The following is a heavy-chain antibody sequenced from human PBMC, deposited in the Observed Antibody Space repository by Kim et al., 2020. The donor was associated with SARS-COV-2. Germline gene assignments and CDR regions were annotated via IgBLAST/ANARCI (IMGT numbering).Heavy chain of an antibody. Sequence: SETLSLTCAVYGGSFSGYYWSWIRQPPGKGLEWIGEINHSGSTNYNPSLKSRVTISVDTSKNQFSLKLSSVTAADMAVYYCARKTGIAARPSTLKVDYY. CDR3: ARKTGIAARPSTLKVDYY. CDR2: INHSGST. J-gene: IGHJ6*01. V-gene: IGHV4-34*01. D-gene: IGHD6-6*01. CDR1: GGSFSGYY.